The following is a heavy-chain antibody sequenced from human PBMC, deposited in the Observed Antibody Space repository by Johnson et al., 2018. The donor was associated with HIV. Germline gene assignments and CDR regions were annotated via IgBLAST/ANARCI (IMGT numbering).Heavy chain of an antibody. D-gene: IGHD6-6*01. CDR2: ISYDGNNI. CDR3: ARVHIAARLSNAFDF. Sequence: QEKLVESGGGVVQPGRSLRLSCAASGFTFGSYGIHWVRQVPGKGLEWVAVISYDGNNIYYSDSVKGRFTISRDNSKNTLYLQMDALRPGDTGIYYCARVHIAARLSNAFDFWGQGTMVTVSS. J-gene: IGHJ3*01. CDR1: GFTFGSYG. V-gene: IGHV3-30*03.